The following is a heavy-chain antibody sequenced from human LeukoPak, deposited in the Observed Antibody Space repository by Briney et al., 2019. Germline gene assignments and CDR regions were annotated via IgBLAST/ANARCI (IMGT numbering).Heavy chain of an antibody. V-gene: IGHV4-61*01. Sequence: SETLSLTCTVSGGSISSSSYYWRWIRQPPGKGLEWIGYIYYSGGTNYNPSLKSRVTISVDTSKNQFSLKLGSVTAADTAVYYCARDPNRLYSRGSFDPWGQGTLVTVSS. CDR3: ARDPNRLYSRGSFDP. J-gene: IGHJ5*02. CDR2: IYYSGGT. CDR1: GGSISSSSYY. D-gene: IGHD6-13*01.